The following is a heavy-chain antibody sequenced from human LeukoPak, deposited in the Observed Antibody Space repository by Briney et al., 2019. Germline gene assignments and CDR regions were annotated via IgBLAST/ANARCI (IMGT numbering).Heavy chain of an antibody. Sequence: GGSLRLSCAAPGFTFSTYSVNWVRQAPGKGLEWVSYISSSSSTIYYADSVKGRFTISRDNAKNSLYLQMNSLRAEDTAVYYCARGSTYYDSSGQVPFDYWGQGTLVTVSS. CDR1: GFTFSTYS. CDR3: ARGSTYYDSSGQVPFDY. CDR2: ISSSSSTI. V-gene: IGHV3-48*01. J-gene: IGHJ4*02. D-gene: IGHD3-22*01.